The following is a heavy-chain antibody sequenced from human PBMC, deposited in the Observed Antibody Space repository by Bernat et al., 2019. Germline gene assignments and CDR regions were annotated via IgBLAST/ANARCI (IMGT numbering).Heavy chain of an antibody. J-gene: IGHJ4*02. D-gene: IGHD7-27*01. Sequence: QVQLVQSGAEVKKPGASVRVSCKASGYSFSKYAMNWVRQAPGQRLAWMGWIDADNGRTKYSQNFQGRVTLTRDASASTAYMDLSSLGSEDTAVYYCARDISSNRESDYYLDFWGQGSLVTVST. V-gene: IGHV1-3*01. CDR1: GYSFSKYA. CDR2: IDADNGRT. CDR3: ARDISSNRESDYYLDF.